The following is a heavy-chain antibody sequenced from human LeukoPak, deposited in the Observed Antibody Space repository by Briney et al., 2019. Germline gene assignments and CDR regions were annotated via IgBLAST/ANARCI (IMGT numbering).Heavy chain of an antibody. D-gene: IGHD2-2*01. J-gene: IGHJ4*02. V-gene: IGHV3-74*01. CDR2: ITSDGSST. CDR3: VSLGYCSTSSCQP. Sequence: WKRKAPGKGLVWVSRITSDGSSTHYADSVKGRFTISRDNAKNTLYLQMNSLTAEDTAVYYCVSLGYCSTSSCQPWGQGTLVTVSS.